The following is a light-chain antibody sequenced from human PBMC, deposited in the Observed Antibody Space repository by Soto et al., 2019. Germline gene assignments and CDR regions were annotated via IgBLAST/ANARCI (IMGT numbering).Light chain of an antibody. CDR2: AAS. CDR3: QHFNDYSGT. CDR1: QSISSY. V-gene: IGKV1-39*01. Sequence: DIQMTQSPSSLSASVGDRVTITCRASQSISSYLNWYQQKPGKAPKLLIYAASSLQSGVPSRFSGSGSGTDFTLTISSLQPDDFATYYCQHFNDYSGTFGQGTKVDI. J-gene: IGKJ1*01.